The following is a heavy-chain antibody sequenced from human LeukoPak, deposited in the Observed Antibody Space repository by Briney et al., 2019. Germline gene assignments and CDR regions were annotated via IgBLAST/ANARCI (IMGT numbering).Heavy chain of an antibody. J-gene: IGHJ4*02. D-gene: IGHD3-22*01. CDR2: ISSSASTI. CDR1: GFTFSSYE. Sequence: GGSLRLSCAASGFTFSSYEMNWVRQAPGKGLEWVSYISSSASTIYYADSVKGRFTISRDNAKNSPYLQMNRLRAEDTAVYYCARGRYYYDSSGYYYFDYWGQGTLVTVSS. CDR3: ARGRYYYDSSGYYYFDY. V-gene: IGHV3-48*03.